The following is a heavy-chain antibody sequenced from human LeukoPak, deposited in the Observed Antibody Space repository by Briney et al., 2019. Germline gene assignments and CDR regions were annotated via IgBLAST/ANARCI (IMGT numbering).Heavy chain of an antibody. CDR1: GFIFSTYA. Sequence: TGGSLRLSCAASGFIFSTYAMTWVRQAPGKGLEWVSTISGDGSTYYADSVKGRFTISRDNSKNTLYLQMNSLRAEDTAVYYCANCFEGSSSGSDAFDIWGQGTMVTVSS. J-gene: IGHJ3*02. CDR3: ANCFEGSSSGSDAFDI. V-gene: IGHV3-23*01. D-gene: IGHD6-13*01. CDR2: ISGDGST.